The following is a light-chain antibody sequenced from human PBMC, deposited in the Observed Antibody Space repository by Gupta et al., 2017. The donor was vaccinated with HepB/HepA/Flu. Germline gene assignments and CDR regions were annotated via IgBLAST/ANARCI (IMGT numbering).Light chain of an antibody. CDR1: STDVGGYGY. J-gene: IGLJ1*01. V-gene: IGLV2-11*01. CDR3: CADAGSDSYV. Sequence: SALPQPRSVSGSPGQSVTISCTGTSTDVGGYGYVSWYQQHPGEAPKVMIYDVSKRPSGVPGRFSGSKSGNTASLTISGRKEEEEADYFCCADAGSDSYVFGGGTKVTVL. CDR2: DVS.